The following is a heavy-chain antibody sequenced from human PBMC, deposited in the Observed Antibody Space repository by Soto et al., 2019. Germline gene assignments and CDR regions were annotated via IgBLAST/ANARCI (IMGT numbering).Heavy chain of an antibody. V-gene: IGHV4-59*08. J-gene: IGHJ4*02. CDR1: GGSISSYY. CDR2: IYYSGST. D-gene: IGHD3-3*01. CDR3: ARSRGVTSPYYFDY. Sequence: PSETLSLTCTVSGGSISSYYGSWIRQPPGKGLEWIGYIYYSGSTNYNPSLKSRVTISVDTSKNQFSLKLSSVTAADTAVYYCARSRGVTSPYYFDYWGQGTLVTVSS.